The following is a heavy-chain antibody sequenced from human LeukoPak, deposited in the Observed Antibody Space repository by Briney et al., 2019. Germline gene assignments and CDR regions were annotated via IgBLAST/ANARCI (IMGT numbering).Heavy chain of an antibody. V-gene: IGHV3-20*04. CDR3: ARDIAARFRHGAFDI. J-gene: IGHJ3*02. Sequence: GGSLRLSCAASGFTFSSHGMSWVRQAPGKGLEWVSGINWNGGSTGYADSVKGRFTISRDNAKNSLYLQMNSLRAEDTALYYCARDIAARFRHGAFDIWGQGTMVTVSS. CDR2: INWNGGST. CDR1: GFTFSSHG. D-gene: IGHD6-6*01.